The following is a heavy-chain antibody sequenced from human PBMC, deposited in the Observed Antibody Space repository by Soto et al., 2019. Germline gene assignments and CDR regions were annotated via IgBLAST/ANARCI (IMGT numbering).Heavy chain of an antibody. CDR1: GGSISSYY. V-gene: IGHV4-59*01. CDR2: IHYSGST. D-gene: IGHD6-13*01. Sequence: SETLSLTCTVSGGSISSYYWTWIRKPPGKGLEWIGYIHYSGSTNYNPSLKSRVTISIDTSKNPFSLKLRSVTAADTAEYYCARDVPGIAAAGAPDFYYGMDVWGRGTTVTVSS. CDR3: ARDVPGIAAAGAPDFYYGMDV. J-gene: IGHJ6*02.